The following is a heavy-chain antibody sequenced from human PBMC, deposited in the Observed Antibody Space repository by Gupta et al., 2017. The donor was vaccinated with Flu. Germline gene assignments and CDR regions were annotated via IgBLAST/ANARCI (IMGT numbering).Heavy chain of an antibody. V-gene: IGHV3-7*01. CDR3: ARENKNTIFGVVIVGYMDV. D-gene: IGHD3-3*01. CDR2: IRHDGSEK. Sequence: EVQLVESGGGLVQPGGSLRLSCAASGFSFNNYLMTWVRQAPGKGLEWVANIRHDGSEKYYVDSVKGRFTISRDNAKNSVDLQMNSLRAEDTAVYYCARENKNTIFGVVIVGYMDVWGKGTMVTVSS. CDR1: GFSFNNYL. J-gene: IGHJ6*03.